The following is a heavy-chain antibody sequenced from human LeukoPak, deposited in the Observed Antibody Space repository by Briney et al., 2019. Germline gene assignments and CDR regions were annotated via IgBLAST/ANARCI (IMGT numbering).Heavy chain of an antibody. CDR2: IIPILGIA. V-gene: IGHV1-69*04. Sequence: ASVKVSCKASGGTFSSYAISWVRQAPGQGLEWTGRIIPILGIANYAQKFQGRVTITADKSTSTAYMELSSLRSEDTAVYYCARDPTIAVADYYYGMDVWGQGTTVTVSS. CDR3: ARDPTIAVADYYYGMDV. D-gene: IGHD6-19*01. J-gene: IGHJ6*02. CDR1: GGTFSSYA.